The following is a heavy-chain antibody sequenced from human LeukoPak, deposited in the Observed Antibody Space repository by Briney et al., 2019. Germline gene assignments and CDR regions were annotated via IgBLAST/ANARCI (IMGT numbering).Heavy chain of an antibody. Sequence: GGSLRLSGAVSGLTYRDYWMSWVRQAPGKGLEWVANIKQDGSEKYYVDSVKGRFTIPRDNTKNSLYLQMNSLRAEDTAVYYCARVGSSSSSYWGQGTLVTVSS. CDR3: ARVGSSSSSY. J-gene: IGHJ4*02. D-gene: IGHD6-6*01. CDR2: IKQDGSEK. V-gene: IGHV3-7*01. CDR1: GLTYRDYW.